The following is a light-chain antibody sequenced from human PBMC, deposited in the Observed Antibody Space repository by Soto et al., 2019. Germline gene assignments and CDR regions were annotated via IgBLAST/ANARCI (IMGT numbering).Light chain of an antibody. CDR1: SSDVGGYNY. Sequence: QSALTQPPSASGSAGQSVTISFTGTSSDVGGYNYVSWYQQHPGKAPKLMIYEVSKRPSGVPDRFSGSKSGNTASLTVSGLQAEDEADYYCSSYAGSLYVFGTGTKLTVL. CDR3: SSYAGSLYV. V-gene: IGLV2-8*01. CDR2: EVS. J-gene: IGLJ1*01.